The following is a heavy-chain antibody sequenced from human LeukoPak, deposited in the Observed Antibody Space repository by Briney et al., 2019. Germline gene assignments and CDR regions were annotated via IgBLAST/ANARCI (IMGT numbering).Heavy chain of an antibody. D-gene: IGHD6-19*01. CDR1: GYTFTGYY. CDR2: INPNSGGT. CDR3: AYTQGAVAGTIGMDV. V-gene: IGHV1-2*02. J-gene: IGHJ6*02. Sequence: ASVKVSCKASGYTFTGYYMHWVRLATGQGLEWMGWINPNSGGTNYAQKFQGRVTMTRDTSISTAYMELSRLRSDDTAVYYCAYTQGAVAGTIGMDVWGQGTTVTVSS.